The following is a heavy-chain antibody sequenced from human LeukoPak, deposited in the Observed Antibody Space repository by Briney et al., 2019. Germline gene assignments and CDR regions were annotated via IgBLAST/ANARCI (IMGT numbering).Heavy chain of an antibody. J-gene: IGHJ4*02. CDR2: ISWNSGSI. CDR3: AKGGYSYGYIDY. D-gene: IGHD5-18*01. V-gene: IGHV3-9*03. CDR1: GFTFDDYA. Sequence: GGSLRLSCAASGFTFDDYAMHWVRQAPGKGLEWVSGISWNSGSIGYADSVKGRFTISRDNAKNSLYLQMNSLRAEDMASYYCAKGGYSYGYIDYWGQGTLVTVSS.